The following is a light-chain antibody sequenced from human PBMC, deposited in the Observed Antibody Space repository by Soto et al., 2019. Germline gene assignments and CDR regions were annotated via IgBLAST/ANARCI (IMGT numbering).Light chain of an antibody. Sequence: SYELTQPPSVSVSPGQTASITCSGDKLGNKYACWFQQKPCQSPLLVIYQDTERPSGIPERFSGSNSGNTATLTISGTQDMDEDDYYCQAWDSSTELVGGGTKVTVL. V-gene: IGLV3-1*01. CDR2: QDT. J-gene: IGLJ2*01. CDR3: QAWDSSTEL. CDR1: KLGNKY.